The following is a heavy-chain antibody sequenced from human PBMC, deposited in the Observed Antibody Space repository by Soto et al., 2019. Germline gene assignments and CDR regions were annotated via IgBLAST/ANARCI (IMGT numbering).Heavy chain of an antibody. J-gene: IGHJ5*02. D-gene: IGHD6-13*01. CDR3: ARGVQQNWFDP. CDR1: GGSISSGGYY. Sequence: SETLSLTCTVSGGSISSGGYYWSWIRQHPGKGLEWIGYIYYSGSTYYNPSLKSRVTISVDTSKNQFSLKLSSVTAADTAVYYCARGVQQNWFDPWGQGTLVTVSS. CDR2: IYYSGST. V-gene: IGHV4-31*03.